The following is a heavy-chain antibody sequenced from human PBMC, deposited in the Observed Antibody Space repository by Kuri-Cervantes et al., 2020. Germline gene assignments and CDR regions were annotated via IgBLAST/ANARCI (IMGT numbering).Heavy chain of an antibody. CDR2: IKQDGSEK. J-gene: IGHJ5*02. CDR3: ARGNYGSGSYFLIGGRGFDP. Sequence: GGSLRLSCAASGFTFSRYWMSWVRQAPGKGLEWVANIKQDGSEKYYVDSVKGRFTISRDNSKNTLYLQMNSLRAEDTAVYYCARGNYGSGSYFLIGGRGFDPWGQGTLVTVSS. CDR1: GFTFSRYW. V-gene: IGHV3-7*01. D-gene: IGHD3-10*01.